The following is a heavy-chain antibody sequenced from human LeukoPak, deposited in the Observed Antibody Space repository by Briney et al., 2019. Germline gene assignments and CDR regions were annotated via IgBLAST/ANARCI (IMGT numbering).Heavy chain of an antibody. CDR3: AKDFIVSPDYYDRTSFDY. J-gene: IGHJ4*02. D-gene: IGHD3-22*01. V-gene: IGHV3-30*02. CDR2: IRYDGSNK. CDR1: GFTFSSYG. Sequence: HPGGSLRLSCAASGFTFSSYGMHWVRQAPGKGLEWVAFIRYDGSNKYYADSVKGRFTISRDNSKNTLYLQINSLRAEDTAVYYCAKDFIVSPDYYDRTSFDYWGQGTLVTVSS.